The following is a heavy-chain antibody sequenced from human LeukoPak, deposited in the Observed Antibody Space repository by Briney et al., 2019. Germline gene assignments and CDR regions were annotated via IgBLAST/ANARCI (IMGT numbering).Heavy chain of an antibody. CDR2: IYYSGST. J-gene: IGHJ6*03. Sequence: SETLSLTCTVSGGSISSSSYYRGWIRQPPGKGLEWIGSIYYSGSTYYNPSLKSRVTISVDTSKNQFSLKLSSVTAADTAVYYCARGWLVRLSDYYYYYMDVWGRGTTVTVSS. CDR1: GGSISSSSYY. CDR3: ARGWLVRLSDYYYYYMDV. V-gene: IGHV4-39*07. D-gene: IGHD6-19*01.